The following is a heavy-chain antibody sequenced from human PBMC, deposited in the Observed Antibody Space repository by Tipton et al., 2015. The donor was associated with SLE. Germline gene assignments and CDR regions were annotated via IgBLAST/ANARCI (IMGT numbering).Heavy chain of an antibody. CDR3: ARVTRGFDP. Sequence: TLSLTCTVSGGSISSYYWSWIRQPPGKGLEWIGYIYYSGSTNYNPSLKSRVTISVDTSKNQFSLKLSSVTAADTAEYYCARVTRGFDPWGQGTLVTVSS. CDR2: IYYSGST. V-gene: IGHV4-59*01. D-gene: IGHD4-23*01. CDR1: GGSISSYY. J-gene: IGHJ5*02.